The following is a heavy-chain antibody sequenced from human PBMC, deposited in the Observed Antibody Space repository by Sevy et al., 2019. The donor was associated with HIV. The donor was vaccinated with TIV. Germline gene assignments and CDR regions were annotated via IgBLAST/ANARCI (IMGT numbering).Heavy chain of an antibody. CDR3: AREGSLRYFDL. J-gene: IGHJ2*01. D-gene: IGHD3-10*01. CDR1: GFTYSDYY. V-gene: IGHV3-11*01. CDR2: ISSRGSTI. Sequence: GGSLRLSCAASGFTYSDYYMSWIRQAPGRGLEWISYISSRGSTIYYADSVKGRFTISRDNAKNSLFLQMNSLRAEDTAVYYCAREGSLRYFDLWGRDTLVTVSS.